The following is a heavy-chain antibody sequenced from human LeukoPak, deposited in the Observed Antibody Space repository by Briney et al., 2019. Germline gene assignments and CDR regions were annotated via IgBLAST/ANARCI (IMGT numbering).Heavy chain of an antibody. Sequence: GESLKISCQGSEYSFATCWIAWLRQMPGKGLEWMGIIYPSDSDTRYSPSFQGQVTISADKSIKTAYLQWSSLKASDTAMYYCARPLQGIVGATGFDYWGQGTLVTVSS. CDR1: EYSFATCW. V-gene: IGHV5-51*01. CDR2: IYPSDSDT. D-gene: IGHD1-26*01. CDR3: ARPLQGIVGATGFDY. J-gene: IGHJ4*02.